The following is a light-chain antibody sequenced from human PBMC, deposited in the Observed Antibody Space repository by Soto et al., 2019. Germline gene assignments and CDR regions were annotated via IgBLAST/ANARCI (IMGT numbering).Light chain of an antibody. CDR3: AAWDNSLNVIL. Sequence: QAVVTQPPSVSAAPGQTVTISCSGSSSNIGNHYVSWYQQFAGTAPKLLLYDNNERPSGIPDRFSGSKSGTSATLGITGLQTGDEADYYCAAWDNSLNVILFGGGTQLTVL. J-gene: IGLJ2*01. CDR2: DNN. V-gene: IGLV1-51*01. CDR1: SSNIGNHY.